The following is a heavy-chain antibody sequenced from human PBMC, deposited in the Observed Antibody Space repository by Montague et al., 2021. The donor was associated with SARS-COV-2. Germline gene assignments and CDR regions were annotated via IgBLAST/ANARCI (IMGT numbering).Heavy chain of an antibody. V-gene: IGHV4-59*08. Sequence: SETLSLTCTVSGGSISSYYWSWIRQPPGKGLEWIGYIYYSGSTNYNPSLKSRVTILVDTSKNQFSLKLSSVTAADTAVYYCARLGRGYSYAQSAFDIWGQGTMATVSS. CDR1: GGSISSYY. CDR3: ARLGRGYSYAQSAFDI. D-gene: IGHD5-18*01. J-gene: IGHJ3*02. CDR2: IYYSGST.